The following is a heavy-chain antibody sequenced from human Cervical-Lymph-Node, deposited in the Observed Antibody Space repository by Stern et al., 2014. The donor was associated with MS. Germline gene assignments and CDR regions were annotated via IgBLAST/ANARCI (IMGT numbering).Heavy chain of an antibody. CDR2: IYWHDDK. D-gene: IGHD3-9*01. J-gene: IGHJ4*02. V-gene: IGHV2-5*01. CDR3: AHRPYYDILTGYYNSPFDQ. Sequence: ESGPTLVKPTQTLTLTCTFSGFSLNTTGVGVGWIRQSPGRALEWLAVIYWHDDKRYRPSLKPRLTITKDTSKNQVVLTMTNVDPVDTAKYYCAHRPYYDILTGYYNSPFDQWGQGTLVTVSS. CDR1: GFSLNTTGVG.